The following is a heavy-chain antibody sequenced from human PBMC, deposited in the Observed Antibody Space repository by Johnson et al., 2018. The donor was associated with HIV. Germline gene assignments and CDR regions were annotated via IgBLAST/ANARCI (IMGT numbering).Heavy chain of an antibody. CDR3: AREGGGCSSTSCYDAFDI. J-gene: IGHJ3*02. V-gene: IGHV3-30-3*01. CDR1: GFTFSSYA. Sequence: QVQLVESGGGLVKPGGSLRLSCAASGFTFSSYAMHWVRQAPGKGLEWVAVISYDGSNKYYADSVKGRFTISRDNAKNSLYLQMNSLRAEDTAVYYCAREGGGCSSTSCYDAFDIWGQGTMVTVSS. D-gene: IGHD2-2*01. CDR2: ISYDGSNK.